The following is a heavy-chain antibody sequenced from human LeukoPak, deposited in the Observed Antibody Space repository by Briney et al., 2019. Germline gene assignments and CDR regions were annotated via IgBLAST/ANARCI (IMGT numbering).Heavy chain of an antibody. V-gene: IGHV3-11*01. CDR2: ISSSGSTI. CDR1: GFTFSDHY. J-gene: IGHJ4*02. Sequence: GGSLRLSCAASGFTFSDHYMSWIRQAPGTGREWVSYISSSGSTIYYADSVKGRFTISRDNAKNSLYLQMNSLRAEDTAVYYCARAWGRRGSPFHYWGQGTLVTVSS. D-gene: IGHD3-16*01. CDR3: ARAWGRRGSPFHY.